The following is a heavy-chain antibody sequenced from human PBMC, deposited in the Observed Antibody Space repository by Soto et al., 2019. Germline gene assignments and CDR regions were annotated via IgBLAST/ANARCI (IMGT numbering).Heavy chain of an antibody. V-gene: IGHV1-46*03. CDR1: GYTFTSYY. J-gene: IGHJ4*02. CDR3: ASSALYWDIWAGHPRLAFDY. Sequence: ASVKVSCKASGYTFTSYYMHWVRQAPGQGLEWMGIINPSGGSTSYAQKFQGRVTMTRDTSTSTVYMELSSLRSEDTAVYYCASSALYWDIWAGHPRLAFDYWGQGTLVTVSS. D-gene: IGHD3-9*01. CDR2: INPSGGST.